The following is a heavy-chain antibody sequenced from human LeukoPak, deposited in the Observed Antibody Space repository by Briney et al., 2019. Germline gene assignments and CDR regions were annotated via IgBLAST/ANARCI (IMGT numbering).Heavy chain of an antibody. V-gene: IGHV3-21*01. D-gene: IGHD3-3*01. Sequence: PGGGLRLSCAASGFSSFRYTMNCGPRDPGGGPECVSSFRSCRNYIYCADSVKGRFTISRENAKNLVYLQMNSLRAEDTVVYYCARGVSEGFWSGFDDWGQGTLVTVSS. J-gene: IGHJ4*02. CDR3: ARGVSEGFWSGFDD. CDR1: GFSSFRYT. CDR2: FRSCRNYI.